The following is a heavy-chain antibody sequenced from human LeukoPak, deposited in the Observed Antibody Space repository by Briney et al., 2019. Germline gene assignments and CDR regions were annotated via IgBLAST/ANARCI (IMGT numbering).Heavy chain of an antibody. CDR1: GFTVSSNY. CDR2: ISGGGTYT. J-gene: IGHJ4*02. CDR3: ATSGYTHAFDY. V-gene: IGHV3-11*03. Sequence: GGSLRLSCAASGFTVSSNYMTWIRQAPGKGLEWVSYISGGGTYTHYADSVKGRFTISRDNAKNSLYLQMNSLRAEDTAMYYCATSGYTHAFDYWGQGTLVTVSS. D-gene: IGHD5-18*01.